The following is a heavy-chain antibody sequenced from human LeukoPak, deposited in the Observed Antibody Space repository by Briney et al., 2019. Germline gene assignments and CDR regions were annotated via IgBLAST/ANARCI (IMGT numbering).Heavy chain of an antibody. CDR3: ARAFVTAAGFFDT. CDR2: IYSGGDT. V-gene: IGHV3-66*02. CDR1: GFTVSSSY. J-gene: IGHJ4*02. Sequence: GGSLRLSCAPSGFTVSSSYMSWVRQAPGKGLEWVSVIYSGGDTHYAGSVKGRFTISRDNSVNTLYLQMNSLRTEDTAVYYCARAFVTAAGFFDTWGQGTLVTVSS. D-gene: IGHD6-13*01.